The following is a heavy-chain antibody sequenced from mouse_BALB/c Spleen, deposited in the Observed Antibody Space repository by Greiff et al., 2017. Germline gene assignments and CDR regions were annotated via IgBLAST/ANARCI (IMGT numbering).Heavy chain of an antibody. D-gene: IGHD1-2*01. CDR2: ISYSGST. Sequence: EVKVEESGPGLVKPSQSLSLTCTVTGYSITSDYAWNWIRQFPGNKLEWMGYISYSGSTSYNPSLKSRISITRDTSKNQFFLQLNSVTTEDTATYYCARSGIYYGNYFDYWGQGTTLTVSS. V-gene: IGHV3-2*02. CDR3: ARSGIYYGNYFDY. J-gene: IGHJ2*01. CDR1: GYSITSDYA.